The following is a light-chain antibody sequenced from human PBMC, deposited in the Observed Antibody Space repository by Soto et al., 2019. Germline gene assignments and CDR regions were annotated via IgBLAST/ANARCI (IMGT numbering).Light chain of an antibody. Sequence: QSVLTQPASVSGSPGQSITISCAGSSSDVGGYNSVSWYQQHPGEAPKLMIYEVSNRPSGVSNRFSGSKSGNTASLTISGLQAEDEADYYCSSYTSSSTLVFGGGTKLTVL. CDR3: SSYTSSSTLV. CDR1: SSDVGGYNS. V-gene: IGLV2-14*01. J-gene: IGLJ2*01. CDR2: EVS.